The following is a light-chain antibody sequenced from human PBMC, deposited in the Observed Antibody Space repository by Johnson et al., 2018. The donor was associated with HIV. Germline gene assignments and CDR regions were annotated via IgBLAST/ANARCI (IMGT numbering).Light chain of an antibody. CDR3: GTWDSSLSAAV. V-gene: IGLV1-51*01. Sequence: QPVLTQPPSVSGAPGQRVTISCTGSSSNIGAGYDVHWYQQLPGTAPKLLIYDNNKRPSGIPDRFSGSKSGTSATLGITGLQTGDEADYYCGTWDSSLSAAVFATGTTVTVL. J-gene: IGLJ1*01. CDR2: DNN. CDR1: SSNIGAGYD.